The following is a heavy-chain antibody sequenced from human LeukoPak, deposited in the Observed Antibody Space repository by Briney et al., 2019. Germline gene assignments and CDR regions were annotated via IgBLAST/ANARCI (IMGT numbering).Heavy chain of an antibody. CDR1: GFTFSNYW. D-gene: IGHD5-12*01. V-gene: IGHV3-7*05. CDR2: IKQDGSEK. CDR3: ARGVGGSDDY. J-gene: IGHJ4*02. Sequence: PGGSLRLSCAASGFTFSNYWMSWVRQAPGKGLEWVANIKQDGSEKYYVDSVKGRFTISRDNAKNSLYLQMNSLRAEDTALYYCARGVGGSDDYWGQGTLVSVSS.